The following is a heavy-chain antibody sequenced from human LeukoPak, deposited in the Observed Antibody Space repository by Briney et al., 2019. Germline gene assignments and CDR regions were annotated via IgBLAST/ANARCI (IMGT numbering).Heavy chain of an antibody. D-gene: IGHD3-16*02. CDR2: IYVTGT. Sequence: PSETLSLTCTVSGGSIGTYYWSWIRQSPGKGLEWIGYIYVTGTRYNPYLQSRVTISVDRSRNQFFLMMSSVTAADTAVYYCARHIGGGIEDMDVWGKGTKVIVSS. V-gene: IGHV4-59*08. J-gene: IGHJ6*03. CDR1: GGSIGTYY. CDR3: ARHIGGGIEDMDV.